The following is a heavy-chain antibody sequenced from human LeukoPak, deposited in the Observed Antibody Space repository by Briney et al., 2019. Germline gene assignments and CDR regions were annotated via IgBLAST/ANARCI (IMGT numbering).Heavy chain of an antibody. CDR3: IYGGSYYVA. J-gene: IGHJ5*02. Sequence: GGSLRLSCAASGFTFRRYWMTWVRQAPGTGLELVANIKEDGSEKYCVDSVKGRFTISRDNAKNSLYLQMNSLRAEDTAVYYCIYGGSYYVAWGQGTLVTVSS. CDR1: GFTFRRYW. CDR2: IKEDGSEK. D-gene: IGHD1-26*01. V-gene: IGHV3-7*01.